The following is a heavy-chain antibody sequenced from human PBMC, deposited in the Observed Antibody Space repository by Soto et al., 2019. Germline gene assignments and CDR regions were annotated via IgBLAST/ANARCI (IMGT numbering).Heavy chain of an antibody. J-gene: IGHJ4*02. D-gene: IGHD6-13*01. Sequence: GGSLRLSCAASGFTFSSYSMNWVRQAPGKGLEWISYMTSDTKTIKYADSVKGRFTITRDNDKNSVYLQMNSLRDEDTAVYFCSRGGLTSSWYWRYWGLGT. CDR3: SRGGLTSSWYWRY. V-gene: IGHV3-48*02. CDR2: MTSDTKTI. CDR1: GFTFSSYS.